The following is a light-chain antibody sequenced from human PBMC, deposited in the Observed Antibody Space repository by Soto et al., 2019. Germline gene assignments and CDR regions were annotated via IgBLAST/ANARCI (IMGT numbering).Light chain of an antibody. CDR1: QSVTSY. Sequence: EIVLTQSPATLSLSPGERATLSSRASQSVTSYLAWYQQRPGQAPRLLIYDASRRATGIPARFSGSGSGADFTLTISTLEPEDLAVYYCQQRSSWPITFGQGTRLEIK. CDR2: DAS. V-gene: IGKV3-11*01. J-gene: IGKJ5*01. CDR3: QQRSSWPIT.